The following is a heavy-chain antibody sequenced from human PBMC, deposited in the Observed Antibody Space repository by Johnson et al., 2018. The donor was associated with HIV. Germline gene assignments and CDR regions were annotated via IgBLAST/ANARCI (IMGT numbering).Heavy chain of an antibody. J-gene: IGHJ1*01. Sequence: VQLVESGGGLVKREGSLRLSCAPSGFIFSNAWMSWVRQAPGKGLEWVGRIKSKTDGGTTDYAAPVKGRLTISRDISKNMLYLQMHSLRGDDTGHNVRGLLGLCWAMWG. CDR2: IKSKTDGGTT. V-gene: IGHV3-15*01. D-gene: IGHD3-10*02. CDR3: GLLGLCWAM. CDR1: GFIFSNAW.